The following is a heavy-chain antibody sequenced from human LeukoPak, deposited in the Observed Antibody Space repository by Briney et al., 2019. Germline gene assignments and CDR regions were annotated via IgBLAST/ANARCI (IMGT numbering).Heavy chain of an antibody. Sequence: SETLSLTCAVYGGSFSGYYWSWIRQPPGKGLEWIGEINYSGSTNYNPSLKSRVTISVDTSKNQFSLKLSSVTAADTAVYYCARGKNCGGDCYHFDYWGQGTLVTVSS. V-gene: IGHV4-34*01. CDR2: INYSGST. D-gene: IGHD2-21*02. CDR1: GGSFSGYY. CDR3: ARGKNCGGDCYHFDY. J-gene: IGHJ4*02.